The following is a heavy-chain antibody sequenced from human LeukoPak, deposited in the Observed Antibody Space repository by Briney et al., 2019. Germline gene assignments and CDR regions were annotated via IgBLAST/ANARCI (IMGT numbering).Heavy chain of an antibody. CDR3: AREGLDTIVHSGAFDI. Sequence: HPGGSLRLSCAASGFSFSTYFMHWVRQAPGKGLEWVAVIASDGSQTFYVESVKGRFTISRDNSKNTLYLQMNSLRAEDTAVYFCAREGLDTIVHSGAFDIWGQGTMVTVSS. CDR1: GFSFSTYF. J-gene: IGHJ3*02. V-gene: IGHV3-30-3*01. D-gene: IGHD3-10*01. CDR2: IASDGSQT.